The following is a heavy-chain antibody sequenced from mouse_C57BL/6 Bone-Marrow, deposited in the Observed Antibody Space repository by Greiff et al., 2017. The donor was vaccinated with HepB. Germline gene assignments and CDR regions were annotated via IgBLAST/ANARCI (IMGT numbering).Heavy chain of an antibody. V-gene: IGHV5-2*01. J-gene: IGHJ1*03. CDR2: INSDGGST. CDR1: EYEFPSHD. Sequence: EVKLMESGGGLVQPGESLKLSCESNEYEFPSHDMSWVRKTPEKRLELVAAINSDGGSTYYPDTMERRFIISRDNTKKTLYLQMSSLRSEDTALYYCARQARYYGSSLWYFDVWGTGTTVTVSS. CDR3: ARQARYYGSSLWYFDV. D-gene: IGHD1-1*01.